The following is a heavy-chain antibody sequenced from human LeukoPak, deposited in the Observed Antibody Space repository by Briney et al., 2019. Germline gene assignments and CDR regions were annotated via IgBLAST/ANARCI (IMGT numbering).Heavy chain of an antibody. V-gene: IGHV1-24*01. D-gene: IGHD3-22*01. J-gene: IGHJ4*02. CDR1: GYTSTRYG. Sequence: ASVKVSCKASGYTSTRYGITWVRQAPGKGLEWMGGFDPEDGETIYAQKFQGRVTMTEDTSTDTAYMELSSLRSEDTAVYYCATGHYYDSSGYYEDYWGQGTLVTVSS. CDR2: FDPEDGET. CDR3: ATGHYYDSSGYYEDY.